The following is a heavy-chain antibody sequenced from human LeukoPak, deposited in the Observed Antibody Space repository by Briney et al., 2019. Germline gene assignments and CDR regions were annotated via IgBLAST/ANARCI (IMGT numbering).Heavy chain of an antibody. Sequence: SETLSLTCTVSGGSISSSSYYWSWIRQPPGKGLEWIGYIYYSGSTNYNPSLKSRVTISVDTSKNQFSLKLSSVTAADTAVYYCARGYRGGYGPLGYWGQGTLVTVSS. D-gene: IGHD2-15*01. J-gene: IGHJ4*02. V-gene: IGHV4-61*01. CDR2: IYYSGST. CDR3: ARGYRGGYGPLGY. CDR1: GGSISSSSYY.